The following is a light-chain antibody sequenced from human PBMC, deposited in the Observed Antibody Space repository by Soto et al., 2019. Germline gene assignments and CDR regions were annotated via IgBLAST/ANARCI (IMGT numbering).Light chain of an antibody. CDR3: MQGTHWPIT. V-gene: IGKV2-30*01. CDR2: QVS. Sequence: DVLMTQSPLSLPVTLGQPASISCRSCRSLVYRDGNIYVNWFQQRPGQSPRRLIYQVSKRDSGVPDRFSGSGAGTDFTLQISRVEAEDVGIYYCMQGTHWPITFGQGTRLEIK. J-gene: IGKJ5*01. CDR1: RSLVYRDGNIY.